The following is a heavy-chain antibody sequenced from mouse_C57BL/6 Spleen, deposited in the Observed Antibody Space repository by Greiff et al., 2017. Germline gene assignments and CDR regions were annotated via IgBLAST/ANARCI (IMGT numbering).Heavy chain of an antibody. J-gene: IGHJ3*01. D-gene: IGHD3-2*02. CDR2: IDPNSGGT. V-gene: IGHV1-72*01. CDR3: ARGDSSGYWFAY. Sequence: QVQLQQPGAELVKPGASVKLSCKASGYTFTSYWMHWVKQRPGRGLEWIGMIDPNSGGTKYNEKFKSKATLTVDKPSSTAYMQLSSLTSEDSAVYYCARGDSSGYWFAYWGQGTLVTVSA. CDR1: GYTFTSYW.